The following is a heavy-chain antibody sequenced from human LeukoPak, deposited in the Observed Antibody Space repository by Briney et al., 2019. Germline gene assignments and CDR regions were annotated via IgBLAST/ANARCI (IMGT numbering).Heavy chain of an antibody. D-gene: IGHD3-10*01. Sequence: RASVKVSCKASGYTFTGYYMHWVRQAPGQGLEWMGRINPNSGGTNYAQKFQGRVTMTRDTSISTAYMELNRLRSDDTAVYYCARAYRSGDRTPYFDYWGQGTLVTVSS. CDR2: INPNSGGT. V-gene: IGHV1-2*06. CDR3: ARAYRSGDRTPYFDY. CDR1: GYTFTGYY. J-gene: IGHJ4*02.